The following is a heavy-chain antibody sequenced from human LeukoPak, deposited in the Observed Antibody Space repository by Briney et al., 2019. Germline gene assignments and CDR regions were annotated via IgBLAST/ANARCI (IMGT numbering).Heavy chain of an antibody. J-gene: IGHJ5*02. CDR1: GFTFSSYA. CDR3: ANWVFDWLPKARNWFDP. CDR2: ISGSGGST. V-gene: IGHV3-23*01. Sequence: GGSLRLSCAASGFTFSSYAMSWVRQAPGKGLEWVSAISGSGGSTYYADSVKGWFTISRDNSKNTLYLQMNSLRAEDTAVYYCANWVFDWLPKARNWFDPWAREPWSPSPQ. D-gene: IGHD3-9*01.